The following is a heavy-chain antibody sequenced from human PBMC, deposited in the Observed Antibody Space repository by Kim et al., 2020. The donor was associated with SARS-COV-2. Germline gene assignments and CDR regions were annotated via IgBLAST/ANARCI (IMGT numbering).Heavy chain of an antibody. CDR2: ISWNSGSI. J-gene: IGHJ6*01. Sequence: GGSLRLSCAASGFTFDDYAMHWVRQAPGKGLEWVSGISWNSGSIGYADSVKGRFTISRDNAKNSLYLQMNSLRAEDTALYYCAKDKSSGSGSYYFYYGM. CDR3: AKDKSSGSGSYYFYYGM. V-gene: IGHV3-9*01. D-gene: IGHD3-10*01. CDR1: GFTFDDYA.